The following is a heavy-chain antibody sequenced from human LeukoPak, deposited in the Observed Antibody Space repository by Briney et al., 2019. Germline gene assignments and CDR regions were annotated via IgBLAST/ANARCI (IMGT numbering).Heavy chain of an antibody. CDR3: TRESGSYHGNDY. CDR1: GYTFTGYY. CDR2: INPNNGAT. V-gene: IGHV1-2*06. J-gene: IGHJ4*02. D-gene: IGHD1-26*01. Sequence: ASVKVSCKASGYTFTGYYMHWVRQAPGQGLEWMGRINPNNGATNYAQKLQGRVTITGDTSISTAYMELSSLRSDDTAVYYCTRESGSYHGNDYWGQGALVTVSS.